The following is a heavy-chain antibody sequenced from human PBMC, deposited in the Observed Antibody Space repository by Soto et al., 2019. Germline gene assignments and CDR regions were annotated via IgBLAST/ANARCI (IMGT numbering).Heavy chain of an antibody. V-gene: IGHV3-33*01. D-gene: IGHD2-21*02. CDR2: IWYDGSNK. CDR3: ARGPHVEVVTALDY. CDR1: GFTFSSYG. Sequence: QVQLVESGGGVVQPGRSLRLSCAASGFTFSSYGMHWVRQAPGKGLEWVAVIWYDGSNKYYADSVKGRFTISRDNSKNTVYRQMNSLRVEDTAVYYCARGPHVEVVTALDYWGQGTLVTVSS. J-gene: IGHJ4*02.